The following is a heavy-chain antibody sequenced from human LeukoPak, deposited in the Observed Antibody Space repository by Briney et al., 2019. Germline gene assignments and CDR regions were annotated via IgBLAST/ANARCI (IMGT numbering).Heavy chain of an antibody. CDR1: GGTFSSYA. J-gene: IGHJ4*02. V-gene: IGHV1-69*04. CDR2: IIPILGIA. D-gene: IGHD5-18*01. Sequence: SVKVSCKASGGTFSSYAISWVRQAPGQGLEWMGRIIPILGIANYAQKFQGRVTITADKSTSTAYMELSSLRSEDTAAYYCARDEPGYSFGYWGQGTLVTVSS. CDR3: ARDEPGYSFGY.